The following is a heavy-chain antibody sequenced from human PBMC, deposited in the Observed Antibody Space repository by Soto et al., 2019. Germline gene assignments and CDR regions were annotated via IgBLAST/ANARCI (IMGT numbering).Heavy chain of an antibody. V-gene: IGHV4-59*08. CDR2: IYYSGRT. D-gene: IGHD4-4*01. CDR3: ARHSYYSNPLRFDP. Sequence: SETLSLTCTVSGGSISSYYWSWIRQPPGKGLEWIGYIYYSGRTNYNPSLKSRVTISADTSKNQFSLKLSSVTAAETAVYYCARHSYYSNPLRFDPWGQGTLVTVSS. CDR1: GGSISSYY. J-gene: IGHJ5*02.